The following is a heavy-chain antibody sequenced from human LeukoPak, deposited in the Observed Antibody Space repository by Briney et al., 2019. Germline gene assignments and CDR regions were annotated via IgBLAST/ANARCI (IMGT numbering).Heavy chain of an antibody. Sequence: YLSLSCAASGFTFSSYGMHWLRQAPGMGRVGVAVISYDGSNKYYEYSVRGPFTISTDNSKNTLYLQMNSLRAEDTAVYYCAKDVKTAMVSTYFDYRGQGDLVTVSS. V-gene: IGHV3-30*18. CDR3: AKDVKTAMVSTYFDY. J-gene: IGHJ4*02. CDR1: GFTFSSYG. CDR2: ISYDGSNK. D-gene: IGHD5-18*01.